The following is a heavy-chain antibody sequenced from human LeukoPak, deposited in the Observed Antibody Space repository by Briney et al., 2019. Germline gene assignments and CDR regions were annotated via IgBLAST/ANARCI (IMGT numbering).Heavy chain of an antibody. J-gene: IGHJ5*02. Sequence: ASVKVSCKVSGYTLTELSMHWVRQAPGKGLECMGGFDPEDGETIYAQKFQGRVTMTEDTSTDTAYMELSSLRAEDTAVYYCATLGRAAGSRNWFDPWGQGTLVTVSS. CDR1: GYTLTELS. CDR3: ATLGRAAGSRNWFDP. V-gene: IGHV1-24*01. CDR2: FDPEDGET. D-gene: IGHD6-13*01.